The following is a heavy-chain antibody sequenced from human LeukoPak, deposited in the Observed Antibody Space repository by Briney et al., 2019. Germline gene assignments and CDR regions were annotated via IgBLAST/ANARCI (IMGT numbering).Heavy chain of an antibody. V-gene: IGHV4-59*12. D-gene: IGHD3-16*02. Sequence: SETLSLTCNVSGDSIRSDYWSWIRQPPGKGLEWIGHIYYSGSTNYNPSLKSRVTISVDTSKNQFSLKPSSVTAADTAVYYCARERGRSRSIDYWGQGTLVTVSS. J-gene: IGHJ4*02. CDR1: GDSIRSDY. CDR2: IYYSGST. CDR3: ARERGRSRSIDY.